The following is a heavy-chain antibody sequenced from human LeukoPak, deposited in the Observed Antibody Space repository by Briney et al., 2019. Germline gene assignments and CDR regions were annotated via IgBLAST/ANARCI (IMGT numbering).Heavy chain of an antibody. CDR1: GFTFSSSW. CDR3: ARDPGYESWSPFWGGMDV. Sequence: GGSLRLPCAASGFTFSSSWMHWVRQAPGKGLVWVSRITRDGSSTTYADSVKGRFTTSRDNAKNTLYLQMDSLRDDDTAVYYCARDPGYESWSPFWGGMDVWGNGTTVIVSS. V-gene: IGHV3-74*01. J-gene: IGHJ6*04. CDR2: ITRDGSST. D-gene: IGHD3-16*01.